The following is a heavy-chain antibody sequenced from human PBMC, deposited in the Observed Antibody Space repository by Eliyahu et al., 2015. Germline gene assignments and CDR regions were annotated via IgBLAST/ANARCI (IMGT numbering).Heavy chain of an antibody. CDR3: VRGLKVPSF. J-gene: IGHJ4*02. Sequence: QMQLQESGPGLLKPAETLSLTCTVSGGSVRPYYWTWIRQAPGKGLEWIGGLYYNEDAIYNPSLKSRVTISVDTSKNQLTLRLTSVTAADTAIYYCVRGLKVPSFWGQGTVVTVSS. CDR2: LYYNEDA. V-gene: IGHV4-59*02. CDR1: GGSVRPYY. D-gene: IGHD2-8*01.